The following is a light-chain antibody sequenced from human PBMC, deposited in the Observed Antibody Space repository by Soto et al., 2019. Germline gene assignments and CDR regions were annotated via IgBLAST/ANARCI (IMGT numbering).Light chain of an antibody. CDR2: KNN. J-gene: IGLJ2*01. CDR3: AAWDDNVSGPV. V-gene: IGLV1-47*01. Sequence: QSVLTQPPSASGTPGQRVTISCSGSRSNIKSNFVYWYQHLPGMAPKLLSYKNNQRPSGVPDRFSGSKSGTSAFLAISGLRSEDEGDYYCAAWDDNVSGPVFGGGTQLTVL. CDR1: RSNIKSNF.